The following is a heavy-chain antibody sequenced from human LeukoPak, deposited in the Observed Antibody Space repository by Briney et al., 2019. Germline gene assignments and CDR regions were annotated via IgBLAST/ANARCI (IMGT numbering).Heavy chain of an antibody. CDR1: GFTFSSYS. V-gene: IGHV3-21*01. CDR3: ARRLGYYYGMDV. J-gene: IGHJ6*02. D-gene: IGHD3-22*01. CDR2: ISSSSNYI. Sequence: GGSLRLSCAASGFTFSSYSMNWVRQAPGKGLEWVSSISSSSNYICYADSMKGRFTISRDNAQNSLYLQMNSLRAEDTAVYYCARRLGYYYGMDVWGQGTTVTVSS.